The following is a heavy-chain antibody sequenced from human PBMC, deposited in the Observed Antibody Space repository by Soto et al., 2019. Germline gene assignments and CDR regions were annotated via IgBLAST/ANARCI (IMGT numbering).Heavy chain of an antibody. J-gene: IGHJ4*02. CDR2: ISYDGSNK. CDR1: GFTFSSSG. D-gene: IGHD1-20*01. CDR3: AKEFHSWNYFDY. V-gene: IGHV3-30*18. Sequence: VGSLRLSCAASGFTFSSSGMHWVRQAPGKGLEWVAVISYDGSNKFYADSVKGRFTISRDNFRNTLYLQMNSLRAEDTAVYYCAKEFHSWNYFDYWGQGTLVTVSS.